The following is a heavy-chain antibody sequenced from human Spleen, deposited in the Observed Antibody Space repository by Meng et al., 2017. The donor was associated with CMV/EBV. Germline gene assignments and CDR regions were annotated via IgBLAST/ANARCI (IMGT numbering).Heavy chain of an antibody. CDR1: GFRFDDYA. J-gene: IGHJ6*02. CDR3: AKDTSSSPGGMDV. CDR2: ITWNSGTI. Sequence: GGSLRLSCAASGFRFDDYAMHWVRQAPGKGLEWVSGITWNSGTIGYADSVKGRFTISRDNAKNSLYLQMDSLRGEDTAFYYCAKDTSSSPGGMDVWGQGTTVTVSS. D-gene: IGHD6-6*01. V-gene: IGHV3-9*01.